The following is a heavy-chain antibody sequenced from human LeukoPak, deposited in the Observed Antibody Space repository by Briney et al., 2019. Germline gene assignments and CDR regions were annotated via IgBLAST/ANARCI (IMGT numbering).Heavy chain of an antibody. V-gene: IGHV4-59*08. CDR2: IYYSGST. CDR3: ARNYYYGSGSSDY. Sequence: SSETLSLTCTVSGGSISSYYWSWIRQPPGKGLEWIGYIYYSGSTNYNPSLKSRVTISVDTSKNQFSLKLSSVTAADTAVYYCARNYYYGSGSSDYWGQGTLVTVSS. D-gene: IGHD3-10*01. J-gene: IGHJ4*02. CDR1: GGSISSYY.